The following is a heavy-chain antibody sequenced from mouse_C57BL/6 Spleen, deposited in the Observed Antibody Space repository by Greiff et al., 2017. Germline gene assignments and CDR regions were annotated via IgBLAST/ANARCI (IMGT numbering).Heavy chain of an antibody. CDR1: GYTFTDYE. V-gene: IGHV1-15*01. CDR2: IDPETGGT. J-gene: IGHJ3*01. CDR3: TRNYYGSQFAY. D-gene: IGHD1-1*01. Sequence: QVQLQQSGAELVRPGASVTLSCKASGYTFTDYEMHWVKQTPVHGLEWIGAIDPETGGTAYNQKFKGKAILTADKSSSTAYMWLRSLTSEDSAVYCCTRNYYGSQFAYWGQGTLVTVSA.